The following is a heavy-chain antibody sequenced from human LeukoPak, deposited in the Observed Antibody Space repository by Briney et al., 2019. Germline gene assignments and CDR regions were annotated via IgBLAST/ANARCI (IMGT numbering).Heavy chain of an antibody. CDR3: ARVGYSSSWYIDLNWFDP. V-gene: IGHV4-4*07. CDR1: GGSISGYY. J-gene: IGHJ5*02. Sequence: SETLSLTCTVSGGSISGYYWSWIRQPAGKGLEWIGRIYTSGSTNYNPSLKSRVTISVDTSKNQFSLKLSPVTAADTAVYYCARVGYSSSWYIDLNWFDPWGQGTLVTVSS. CDR2: IYTSGST. D-gene: IGHD6-13*01.